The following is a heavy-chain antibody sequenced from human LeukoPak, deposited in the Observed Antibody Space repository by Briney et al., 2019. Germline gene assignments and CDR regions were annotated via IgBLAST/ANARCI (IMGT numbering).Heavy chain of an antibody. Sequence: GGSLRLSCTVSGFTFSYSAMSWVRQASGKGLEWVSSISATGDSTYYADSVKGRFTISRDNAKNSLYLQMNSLRAEDTAVYYCARDRAHLQLWHKAVYFQHWGQGTLVTVSS. D-gene: IGHD5-18*01. CDR1: GFTFSYSA. V-gene: IGHV3-23*01. J-gene: IGHJ1*01. CDR2: ISATGDST. CDR3: ARDRAHLQLWHKAVYFQH.